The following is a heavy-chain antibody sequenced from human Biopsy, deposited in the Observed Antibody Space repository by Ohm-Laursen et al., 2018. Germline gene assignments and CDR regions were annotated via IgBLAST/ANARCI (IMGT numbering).Heavy chain of an antibody. CDR1: GGSFSGYY. CDR2: TNHSGST. J-gene: IGHJ4*02. D-gene: IGHD2-15*01. CDR3: ARRGSGGRSFDH. Sequence: SDTLSLTCAVYGGSFSGYYWSWIRQPPGKGLEWIGETNHSGSTNYNPPLKSRVTISVDTPKNRFSLNLSSVTAADTAVYYCARRGSGGRSFDHWGQGTLVTVSS. V-gene: IGHV4-34*01.